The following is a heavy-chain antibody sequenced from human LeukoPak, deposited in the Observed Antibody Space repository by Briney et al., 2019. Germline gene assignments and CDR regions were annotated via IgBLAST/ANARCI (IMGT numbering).Heavy chain of an antibody. CDR2: IRSSGEST. CDR1: GFTFRTYA. Sequence: GGSLRLSCAASGFTFRTYAMSWVRQAPGKGLEWVSSIRSSGESTYYADSVKGRFTISRDNSRNTVFLQMKSLTAEDTAVYYCAKEVRESAWFYFDYWGQGTLATVSS. D-gene: IGHD3-10*01. J-gene: IGHJ4*02. V-gene: IGHV3-23*01. CDR3: AKEVRESAWFYFDY.